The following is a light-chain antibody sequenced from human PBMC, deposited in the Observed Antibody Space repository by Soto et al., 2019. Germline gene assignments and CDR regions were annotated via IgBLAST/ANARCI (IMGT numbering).Light chain of an antibody. CDR2: EVN. V-gene: IGLV2-8*01. CDR1: SSDVGRYKY. Sequence: QSALTQPPSASGSPGQLVTISCTGTSSDVGRYKYVSWYQQYPGKAPKVMIYEVNKRPSGVPDRFSGSKSGNTASLTVSGLQTEDEAHYYCSSFAGSSKLVFGGGTKLTVL. CDR3: SSFAGSSKLV. J-gene: IGLJ3*02.